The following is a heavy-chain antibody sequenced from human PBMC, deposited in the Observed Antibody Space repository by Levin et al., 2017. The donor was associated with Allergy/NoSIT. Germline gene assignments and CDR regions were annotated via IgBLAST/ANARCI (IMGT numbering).Heavy chain of an antibody. CDR3: ARDLVTTTYYYYGMDV. D-gene: IGHD4-11*01. CDR1: GFTFSSYA. Sequence: PGGSLRLSCAASGFTFSSYAMHWVRQAPGKGLEWVAVISYDGSNKYYADSVKGRFTISRDNSKNTLYLQMNSLRAEDTAVYYCARDLVTTTYYYYGMDVWGQGTTVTVSS. CDR2: ISYDGSNK. J-gene: IGHJ6*02. V-gene: IGHV3-30-3*01.